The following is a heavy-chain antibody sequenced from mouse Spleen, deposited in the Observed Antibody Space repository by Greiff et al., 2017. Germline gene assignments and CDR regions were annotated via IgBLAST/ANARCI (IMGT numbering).Heavy chain of an antibody. J-gene: IGHJ3*01. CDR3: TTDGTGPWFAY. Sequence: VQLQQSGAELVRPGASVKLSCTASGFNIKDDYMHWVKQRPEQGLEWIGWIDPENGDTEYASKFQGKATITADTSSNTAYLQLSSLTSEDTAVYYCTTDGTGPWFAYWGQGTLVTVSA. CDR2: IDPENGDT. CDR1: GFNIKDDY. D-gene: IGHD4-1*01. V-gene: IGHV14-4*01.